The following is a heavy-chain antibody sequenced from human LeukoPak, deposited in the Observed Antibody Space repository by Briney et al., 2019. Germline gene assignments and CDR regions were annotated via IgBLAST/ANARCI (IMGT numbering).Heavy chain of an antibody. CDR2: IWYGGSNK. CDR1: GFTFSSYG. J-gene: IGHJ4*02. D-gene: IGHD2-2*01. V-gene: IGHV3-33*06. Sequence: GRSLRLSCAASGFTFSSYGMHWVRQAPGKGLEWVAVIWYGGSNKYYADSVKGRFTISRDNSKNTLYLQMNSLRAEDTAVYYCAKAALVVPAAAFDYWGQGTLVTVSS. CDR3: AKAALVVPAAAFDY.